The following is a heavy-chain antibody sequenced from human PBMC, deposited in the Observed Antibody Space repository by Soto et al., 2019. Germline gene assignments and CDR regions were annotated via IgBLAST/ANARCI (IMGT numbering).Heavy chain of an antibody. V-gene: IGHV3-21*01. CDR1: GFTFISYS. CDR2: ISSSSSYI. CDR3: ARFSVIAAAAHRGGY. Sequence: GGSLRLSCAASGFTFISYSMNWVRQAPGKGLEWVSSISSSSSYIYYADSVKGRFTISRDNAKNSLYLQMNSLRAEDTAVYYCARFSVIAAAAHRGGYWGQGTLVTVSS. D-gene: IGHD6-13*01. J-gene: IGHJ4*02.